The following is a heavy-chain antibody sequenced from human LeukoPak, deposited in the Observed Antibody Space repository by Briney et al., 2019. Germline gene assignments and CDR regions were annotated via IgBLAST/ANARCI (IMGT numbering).Heavy chain of an antibody. J-gene: IGHJ5*02. CDR3: AQDGGDYGDIRS. D-gene: IGHD4/OR15-4a*01. V-gene: IGHV3-21*01. CDR1: GFTFSSYS. CDR2: ISSSGSYI. Sequence: TGGSLRLSCAASGFTFSSYSMNWVRQAPGKGLEWVSSISSSGSYIYYADSAKGRFTISRDNAKNSLYLQMNSLRPEDTALYYCAQDGGDYGDIRSWGQGTLSPSPQ.